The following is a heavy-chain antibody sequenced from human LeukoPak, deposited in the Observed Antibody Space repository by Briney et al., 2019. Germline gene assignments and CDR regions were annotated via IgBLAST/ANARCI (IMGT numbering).Heavy chain of an antibody. CDR2: ISYDGSNK. CDR1: GFTFSSYG. V-gene: IGHV3-30*18. D-gene: IGHD2-2*01. J-gene: IGHJ5*02. Sequence: PGRSLRLSCAASGFTFSSYGMHWVRQAPGKGLEWVAVISYDGSNKYYADSVKGRFTISRDNSKNTLYLQMNSLRAEDTAVYYCAKVGIPAATRSWFDPCGQGTLVTVSS. CDR3: AKVGIPAATRSWFDP.